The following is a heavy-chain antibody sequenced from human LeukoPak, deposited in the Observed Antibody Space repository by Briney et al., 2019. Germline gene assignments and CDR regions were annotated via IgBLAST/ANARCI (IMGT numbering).Heavy chain of an antibody. Sequence: GAPLSISCKASGYSFTSCWNGWVRQMPGRGVEWMGIIYPGDSITSYSPSFQGQVTISAYKSISTPYLQWMSMKASDTAMYYCATPTIAVAGVKWGQGTLVTVSS. V-gene: IGHV5-51*01. CDR1: GYSFTSCW. CDR3: ATPTIAVAGVK. CDR2: IYPGDSIT. D-gene: IGHD6-19*01. J-gene: IGHJ4*02.